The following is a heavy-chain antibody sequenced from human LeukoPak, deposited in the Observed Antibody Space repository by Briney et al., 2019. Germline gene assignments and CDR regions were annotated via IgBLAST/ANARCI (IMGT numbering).Heavy chain of an antibody. CDR2: INTDGSST. D-gene: IGHD3-22*01. CDR3: ARRWAYDSSVGDY. CDR1: GFTFSSYW. J-gene: IGHJ4*02. Sequence: PGGSLRLTCAASGFTFSSYWMHWVRQAPGKGLVWVSRINTDGSSTSYADSVKGRFTISRDNAKNTLYLQMNSLRAEDTAVYYCARRWAYDSSVGDYWGQGALVTVSS. V-gene: IGHV3-74*01.